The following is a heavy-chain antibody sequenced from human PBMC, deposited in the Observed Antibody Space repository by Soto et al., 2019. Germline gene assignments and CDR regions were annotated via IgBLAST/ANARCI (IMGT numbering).Heavy chain of an antibody. D-gene: IGHD6-19*01. CDR2: ISYDGSNK. CDR1: GFTFSSYA. V-gene: IGHV3-30-3*01. Sequence: PXGSLRLSCAASGFTFSSYAMHWVRQAPGKGLEWVAVISYDGSNKYYADSVKGRFTISRDSSKNTLYLQMNSLRAEDTAVYYCARPAVVQYYYFDYWGQGALVTVSS. J-gene: IGHJ4*02. CDR3: ARPAVVQYYYFDY.